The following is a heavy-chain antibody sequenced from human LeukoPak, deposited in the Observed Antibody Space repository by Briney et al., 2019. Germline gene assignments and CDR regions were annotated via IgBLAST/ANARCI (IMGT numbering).Heavy chain of an antibody. D-gene: IGHD2-21*02. CDR2: IYYSGTT. V-gene: IGHV4-61*03. Sequence: PSETLSLTCTVSGGSVSSGSYYWSWIRQPPGNGLEWIGYIYYSGTTNYNPSLKSRVTISVDTSKSHFSLKLSSVTAADTAVYYCARKKGGDWAFDYWGQGTLVTVSS. CDR1: GGSVSSGSYY. CDR3: ARKKGGDWAFDY. J-gene: IGHJ4*02.